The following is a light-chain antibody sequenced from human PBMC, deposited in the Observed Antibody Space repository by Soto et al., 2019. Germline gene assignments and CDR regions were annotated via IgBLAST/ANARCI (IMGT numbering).Light chain of an antibody. CDR1: QSVSSY. V-gene: IGKV3-11*01. CDR2: DAS. J-gene: IGKJ2*01. Sequence: EIVLTQSPATLSLSPGERATLSCRASQSVSSYLAWYQQKPGQAHRLLIYDASNRATGIPARFSGSGSGTDFTLPISSLETEDFAVYYCQQRSNWYTFGQGNKLEIK. CDR3: QQRSNWYT.